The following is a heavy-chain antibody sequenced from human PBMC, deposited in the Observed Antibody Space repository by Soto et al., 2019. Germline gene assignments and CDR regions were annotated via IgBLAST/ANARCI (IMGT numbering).Heavy chain of an antibody. CDR1: GYSFAGYW. Sequence: GESLKISCKGSGYSFAGYWITWVRQKPGKGLEWMGRIDPSDSQTYYSPSFRGHVTISVTKSITTVFLQWSSLRASDTTMYYCARQIYDSDTGPNFQYYFDSWGQGTPVTVSS. J-gene: IGHJ4*02. CDR2: IDPSDSQT. D-gene: IGHD3-22*01. CDR3: ARQIYDSDTGPNFQYYFDS. V-gene: IGHV5-10-1*01.